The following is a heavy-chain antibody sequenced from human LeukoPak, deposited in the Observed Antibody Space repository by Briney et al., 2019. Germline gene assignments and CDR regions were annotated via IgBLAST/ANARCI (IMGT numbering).Heavy chain of an antibody. CDR2: IYYSGNT. Sequence: KPSETLSLTCAVYGGSFSGYYWSWIRQPPGKGLEWIGSIYYSGNTYYNPSLNRRVTISVDTSKNRFSLNLSSVTAADTAVYYCARVGQLAFDYWGQGTLVTVSS. D-gene: IGHD6-13*01. J-gene: IGHJ4*02. CDR3: ARVGQLAFDY. V-gene: IGHV4-34*01. CDR1: GGSFSGYY.